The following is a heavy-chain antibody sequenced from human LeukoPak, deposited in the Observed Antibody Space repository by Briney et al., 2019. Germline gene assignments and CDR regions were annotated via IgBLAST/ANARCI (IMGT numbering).Heavy chain of an antibody. V-gene: IGHV4-59*11. CDR3: AREATSDYYYYMDV. CDR1: GGSISSHY. CDR2: IYYSGST. D-gene: IGHD5-12*01. J-gene: IGHJ6*03. Sequence: SETLSLTCPVSGGSISSHYWSWIRQPPGKGLEWTGYIYYSGSTNYNPSLKSRVTISVDTSKNQFSLKLSSVTAADTAVYYCAREATSDYYYYMDVWGKGTTVTVSS.